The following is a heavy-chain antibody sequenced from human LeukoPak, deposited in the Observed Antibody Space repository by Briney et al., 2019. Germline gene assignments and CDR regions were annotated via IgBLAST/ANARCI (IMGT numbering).Heavy chain of an antibody. D-gene: IGHD2-2*01. CDR1: GFSFSSYA. J-gene: IGHJ4*02. CDR3: ARGSGLGDIVVVPAAHPNDY. V-gene: IGHV3-23*01. Sequence: PGGSLRLSCAASGFSFSSYAMSWVRQAPGKGLEWVSVISGSGGSRYYSDSVKGRFTISRDNAKNSLYLQMNSLRAEDTAVYYCARGSGLGDIVVVPAAHPNDYWGQGTLVTVSS. CDR2: ISGSGGSR.